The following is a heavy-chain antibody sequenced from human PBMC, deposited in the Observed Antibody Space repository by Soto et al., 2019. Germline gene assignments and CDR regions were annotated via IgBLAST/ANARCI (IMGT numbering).Heavy chain of an antibody. V-gene: IGHV6-1*01. D-gene: IGHD6-6*01. CDR3: ARGPLYSSSSRYYYYGMDV. Sequence: SQTLSLTCAISGDSVSSNSAAWNWIRQSPSRGLEWLGRTYYRSKWYNDYAVSVKSRITINPDTSKNQFSLQLNSVTPEDTAVYYCARGPLYSSSSRYYYYGMDVWGQGTTVTVSS. J-gene: IGHJ6*02. CDR2: TYYRSKWYN. CDR1: GDSVSSNSAA.